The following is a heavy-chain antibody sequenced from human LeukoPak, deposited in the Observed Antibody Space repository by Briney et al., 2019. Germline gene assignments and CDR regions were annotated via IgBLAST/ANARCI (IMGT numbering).Heavy chain of an antibody. CDR1: GGSISVYY. D-gene: IGHD3-22*01. J-gene: IGHJ1*01. Sequence: PSETLSLTCTVSGGSISVYYWSWIPDPPGKGLEWIGYIYYSGSTNYNTSLKSRVTISLETSKNQFPLNPSSSTAEAKALFYCERHSKYYYDSSGSCVGYIQDWGQGTLVTVSS. CDR3: ERHSKYYYDSSGSCVGYIQD. CDR2: IYYSGST. V-gene: IGHV4-59*08.